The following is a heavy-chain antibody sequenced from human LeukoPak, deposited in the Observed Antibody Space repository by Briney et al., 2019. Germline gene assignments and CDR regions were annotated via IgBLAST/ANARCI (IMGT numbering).Heavy chain of an antibody. CDR1: GFTFSSYW. D-gene: IGHD2-2*01. CDR2: INSDGSNT. J-gene: IGHJ4*02. V-gene: IGHV3-74*01. CDR3: ARGYCSSTSCHLSS. Sequence: GGSLRLSCAASGFTFSSYWMHWVRQATGKGMGWVSRINSDGSNTIYADSVKGRFTICRDNAKNTLYLQMNSLRAEDTAVYYCARGYCSSTSCHLSSWGQGTLDTVSS.